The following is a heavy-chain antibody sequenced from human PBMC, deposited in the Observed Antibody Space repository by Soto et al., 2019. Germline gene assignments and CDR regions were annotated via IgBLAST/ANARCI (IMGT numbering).Heavy chain of an antibody. Sequence: SETLSLTCAVYGGSFSGYYWSWIRQPPGKGLEWIGEINHSENTNYNPSLKSRVTISVDTSKNQFSLKLNSVTAADTAVYYCARAAPEADYYYRLDVWGQGTTVTVSS. CDR1: GGSFSGYY. D-gene: IGHD6-19*01. J-gene: IGHJ6*02. CDR2: INHSENT. V-gene: IGHV4-34*01. CDR3: ARAAPEADYYYRLDV.